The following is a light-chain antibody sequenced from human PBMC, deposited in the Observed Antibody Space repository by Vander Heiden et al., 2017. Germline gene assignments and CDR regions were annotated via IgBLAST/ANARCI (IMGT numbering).Light chain of an antibody. CDR2: SNN. CDR1: SSNIGSNT. V-gene: IGLV1-44*01. Sequence: QSVLTQPPSASGTPGQRVTISCPGSSSNIGSNTVNWYQQLPGTAPKLLIYSNNQRPSGVPDRFSGSKSGTSAPLAISGLQSEDEADYYCAAWDDSLNGVVFGGGTKLTVL. J-gene: IGLJ2*01. CDR3: AAWDDSLNGVV.